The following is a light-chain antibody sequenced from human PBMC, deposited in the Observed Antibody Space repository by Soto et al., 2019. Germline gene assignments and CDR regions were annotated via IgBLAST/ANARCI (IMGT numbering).Light chain of an antibody. CDR1: QDITNY. CDR3: QHYDHLPIT. CDR2: DAS. Sequence: IRMTQSPSSLSASTGDRVTITCQASQDITNYLNWYQQRLGRAPRLLLYDASSLETGVPSRFSGSGSGTDFTLTISSLQPEDVATYYCQHYDHLPITFGQGTRLEIK. V-gene: IGKV1-33*01. J-gene: IGKJ5*01.